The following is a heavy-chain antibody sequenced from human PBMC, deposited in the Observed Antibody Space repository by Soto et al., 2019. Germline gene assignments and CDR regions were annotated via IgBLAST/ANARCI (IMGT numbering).Heavy chain of an antibody. CDR3: AKGSAHRRFDY. CDR1: GFTFSSYA. V-gene: IGHV3-23*01. Sequence: EVQLLESGGGLVQPGGSLRLSCAASGFTFSSYAMSWVRQAPGKGLEWVSAISGSGRSTYYADSVKGRFTISRDNSNNPLYLQMNSLRAEDTAVYYCAKGSAHRRFDYWGQGTLVTVSS. J-gene: IGHJ4*02. CDR2: ISGSGRST.